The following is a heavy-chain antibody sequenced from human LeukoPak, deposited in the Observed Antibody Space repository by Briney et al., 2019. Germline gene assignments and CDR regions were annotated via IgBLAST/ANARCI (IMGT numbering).Heavy chain of an antibody. CDR2: IYTSGST. CDR3: ASQNTYYYDSSGYYPY. J-gene: IGHJ4*02. D-gene: IGHD3-22*01. CDR1: GGSISSGSYY. V-gene: IGHV4-61*02. Sequence: SETLSLTCTVSGGSISSGSYYWSWIRQPAGKGLEWIGRIYTSGSTNYNPSLKSRVTISVDTSKNQFSLKLSSVTAADTAVYYCASQNTYYYDSSGYYPYWGQGTLVTVSS.